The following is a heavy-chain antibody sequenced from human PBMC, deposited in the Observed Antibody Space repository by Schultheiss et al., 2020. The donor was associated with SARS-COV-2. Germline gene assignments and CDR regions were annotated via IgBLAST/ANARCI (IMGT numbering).Heavy chain of an antibody. V-gene: IGHV3-33*01. J-gene: IGHJ6*02. CDR3: ARDRGGPMDWNYRYYYYYYGMDV. CDR1: GFTFSSYG. D-gene: IGHD1-7*01. Sequence: GESLKISCAASGFTFSSYGMHWVRQAPGKGLEWVAVIWYDGSNKYYADSVKGRFTISRDNSKNTLYLQMNSLRAEDMAVYYCARDRGGPMDWNYRYYYYYYGMDVWGQGTTVTVSS. CDR2: IWYDGSNK.